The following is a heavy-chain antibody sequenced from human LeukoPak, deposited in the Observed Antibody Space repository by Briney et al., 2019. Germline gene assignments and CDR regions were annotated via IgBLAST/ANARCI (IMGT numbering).Heavy chain of an antibody. V-gene: IGHV3-23*01. D-gene: IGHD2-15*01. CDR3: AKGVGVADWREWLFDY. J-gene: IGHJ4*02. CDR2: ITPGAGT. CDR1: AFTFSSYA. Sequence: GGSLRLSCAASAFTFSSYAMNWVRQAPGKGLEWVSTITPGAGTYYADSMKGRFTISRDNSKNTVYLQMNSLRAEDTAVYYCAKGVGVADWREWLFDYWGQGTLVTVSS.